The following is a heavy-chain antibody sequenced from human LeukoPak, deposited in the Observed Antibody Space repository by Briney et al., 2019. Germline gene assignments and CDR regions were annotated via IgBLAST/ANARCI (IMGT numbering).Heavy chain of an antibody. CDR3: ARDEAGLNDY. J-gene: IGHJ4*02. V-gene: IGHV4-39*07. D-gene: IGHD6-19*01. CDR1: GGSISSSSYY. CDR2: IYYSGST. Sequence: TSETLSLTCTVSGGSISSSSYYWGWIRQPPGKGLEWIGSIYYSGSTYYNPSLKSRVTISVDTSKNQFSLKLSSVTAADTAVYYCARDEAGLNDYWGQGTLVTVSS.